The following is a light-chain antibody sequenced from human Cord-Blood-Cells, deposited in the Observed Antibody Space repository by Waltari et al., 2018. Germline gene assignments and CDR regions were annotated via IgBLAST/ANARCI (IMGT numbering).Light chain of an antibody. CDR3: CSYAGSYTYV. CDR1: SSDVGGYNY. Sequence: QSALTQPRSGSGSPGPSVTISCTGTSSDVGGYNYVPWYQQHPGKAPKLMIYDVSKRPSGVPDRFSGSKSGNTASLTISGLQAEDEADYYCCSYAGSYTYVFGTGTKVTVL. CDR2: DVS. J-gene: IGLJ1*01. V-gene: IGLV2-11*01.